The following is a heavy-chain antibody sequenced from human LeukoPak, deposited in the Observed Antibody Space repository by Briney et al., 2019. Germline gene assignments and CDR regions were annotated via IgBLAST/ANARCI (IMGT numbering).Heavy chain of an antibody. CDR3: ARDPAEFFDDSYFDY. Sequence: AGGSLRLSCAASGFTVSSNYMSWVRQAPGKGLEWVSVIYSSGNTYYADSVKGRFTISRDNAKNSLYLQMNSLRAEDTAVYYCARDPAEFFDDSYFDYWGQGTLVTVSS. V-gene: IGHV3-66*01. J-gene: IGHJ4*02. D-gene: IGHD1-1*01. CDR2: IYSSGNT. CDR1: GFTVSSNY.